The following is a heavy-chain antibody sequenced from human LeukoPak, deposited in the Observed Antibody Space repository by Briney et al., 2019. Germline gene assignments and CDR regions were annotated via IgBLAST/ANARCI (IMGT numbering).Heavy chain of an antibody. CDR2: IDTDGSTT. CDR3: ARTRGIAFDI. CDR1: RFTLSNYW. V-gene: IGHV3-74*01. Sequence: GGSLRLSCAASRFTLSNYWMHWVRQAPGKGLVWVSRIDTDGSTTRYADSVKGRFTISRDNAENTLYLQMDSLRAEDTALYYCARTRGIAFDIWGQGTMVTVSS. D-gene: IGHD3-10*01. J-gene: IGHJ3*02.